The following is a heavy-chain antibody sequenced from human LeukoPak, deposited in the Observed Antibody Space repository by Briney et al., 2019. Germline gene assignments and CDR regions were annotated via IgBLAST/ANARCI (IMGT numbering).Heavy chain of an antibody. Sequence: SETLSLTCTVSGGSISSYDYYWGWIRQPPGKGLEWIGSVYYSGSTRDNPSLKSRVTTSVDTSKNQFTLKLRSVTAADTAVYYCGRHPRNGGNEVLGYGGQGTLVTVSS. J-gene: IGHJ4*02. CDR3: GRHPRNGGNEVLGY. CDR1: GGSISSYDYY. V-gene: IGHV4-39*01. CDR2: VYYSGST. D-gene: IGHD1-1*01.